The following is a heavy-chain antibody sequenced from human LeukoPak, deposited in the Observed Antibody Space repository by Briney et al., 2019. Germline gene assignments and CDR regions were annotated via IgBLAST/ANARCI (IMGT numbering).Heavy chain of an antibody. CDR2: IKSKSDGETT. J-gene: IGHJ4*02. D-gene: IGHD1-7*01. Sequence: GGSLRLSCAASGLTFNAAWMSWVPQAPGKGLEWVGRIKSKSDGETTDYAAPVKGRFTISRDDSQNTLFLQMVSLKTEDTAVYYCGTDRHNWNYYFDYWGQGTSVTVSS. CDR1: GLTFNAAW. CDR3: GTDRHNWNYYFDY. V-gene: IGHV3-15*01.